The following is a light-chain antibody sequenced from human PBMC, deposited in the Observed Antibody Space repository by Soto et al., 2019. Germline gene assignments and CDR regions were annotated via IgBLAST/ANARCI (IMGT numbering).Light chain of an antibody. V-gene: IGKV3-20*01. J-gene: IGKJ1*01. CDR1: QSVSNNY. Sequence: EIVLTQSPGPLSLSAGERATLSCTASQSVSNNYLAWYQQKPGQAPRLLIYGASNRATGIPDRFSGSGSGTDFTLTISRLEPEDFAVYYCQQYGSSGTFGQGTKVDIK. CDR2: GAS. CDR3: QQYGSSGT.